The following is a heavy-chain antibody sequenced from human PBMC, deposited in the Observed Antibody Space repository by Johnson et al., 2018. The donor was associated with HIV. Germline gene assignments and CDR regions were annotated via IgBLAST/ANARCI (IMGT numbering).Heavy chain of an antibody. J-gene: IGHJ3*02. CDR2: ITYDGSNK. CDR1: GFTFSSYA. V-gene: IGHV3-30*04. Sequence: QVQLVESGGGVVQPGRSLRLSCAASGFTFSSYAMHWVRQAPGKGLEWVAVITYDGSNKYYADSVKGRFTSSRDNSKNTLYLQMNSLRAEDTAVYYCAKALNYGTGGVGDAFDIWGQGTMVTVSS. D-gene: IGHD2-8*02. CDR3: AKALNYGTGGVGDAFDI.